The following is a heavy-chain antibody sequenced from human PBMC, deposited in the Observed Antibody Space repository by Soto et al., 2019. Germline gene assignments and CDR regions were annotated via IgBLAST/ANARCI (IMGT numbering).Heavy chain of an antibody. D-gene: IGHD2-2*03. CDR1: GGSISSGGYY. CDR3: AREYGGYRNWYFDL. CDR2: IYYSGST. V-gene: IGHV4-31*02. Sequence: SETLSLTCTVSGGSISSGGYYWSWIRQHPGKGLEWIGYIYYSGSTYYNPSLKSRVTISVDTSKNQFSLKLSSVTAEDTAVYYCAREYGGYRNWYFDLWGRGTPVTVSS. J-gene: IGHJ2*01.